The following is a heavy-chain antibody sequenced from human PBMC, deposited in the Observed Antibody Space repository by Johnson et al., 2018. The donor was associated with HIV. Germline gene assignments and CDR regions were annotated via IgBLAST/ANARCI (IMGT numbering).Heavy chain of an antibody. V-gene: IGHV3-30*14. CDR3: ARGSLLGITIWVDAFDI. CDR2: VGHDGGIY. Sequence: QVQLVESGGGVVQPGRSLRLSCVASGFTFSSYAMHWVRQAPGKGLEWVAHVGHDGGIYPYAESVKGRFTISRDNSKNTLYLQMGSLRAEDMAVFYCARGSLLGITIWVDAFDIWGQGKMVTVSS. CDR1: GFTFSSYA. D-gene: IGHD3-10*01. J-gene: IGHJ3*02.